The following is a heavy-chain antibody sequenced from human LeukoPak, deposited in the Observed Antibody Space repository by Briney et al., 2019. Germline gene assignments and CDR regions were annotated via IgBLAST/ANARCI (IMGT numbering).Heavy chain of an antibody. D-gene: IGHD1-26*01. J-gene: IGHJ5*02. CDR1: GFTFSSYW. CDR2: TKQDGSEK. CDR3: AKPSGTYGHGFDP. Sequence: GGSLRLSCAASGFTFSSYWMSWVRQAPGKGLEWVANTKQDGSEKYYVDSVKGRFTISRDNAKNSLYLQMNSLRDEDTAVYYCAKPSGTYGHGFDPWGQGTLVTVSS. V-gene: IGHV3-7*03.